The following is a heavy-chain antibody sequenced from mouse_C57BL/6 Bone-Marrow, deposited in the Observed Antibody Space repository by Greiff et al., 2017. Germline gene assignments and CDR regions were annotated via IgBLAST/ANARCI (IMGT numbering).Heavy chain of an antibody. Sequence: VQLQQSGPVLVKPGASVKMSCKASGYTFTDYYMNWVKQSHGKSLEWIGVINPYNGGTSYNQKFKGKATLTVDKSSSTAYMELNSLTSEDSAVYYCARWDGYWFASWGQGTLVTASA. CDR2: INPYNGGT. CDR3: ARWDGYWFAS. CDR1: GYTFTDYY. D-gene: IGHD2-3*01. J-gene: IGHJ3*01. V-gene: IGHV1-19*01.